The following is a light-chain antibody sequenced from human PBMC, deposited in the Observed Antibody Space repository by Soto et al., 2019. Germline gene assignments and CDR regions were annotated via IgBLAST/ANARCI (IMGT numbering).Light chain of an antibody. CDR2: GAS. CDR3: HQYYTWPIT. Sequence: EIVMTQSPATLSVPPGERVTLSCRSRQGVRGKLAGYQHKSGQAPRLLISGASTGATGIPARFSGSGSGTEFTLTISRLQSEDCAIYYCHQYYTWPITFGGGTKV. V-gene: IGKV3-15*01. J-gene: IGKJ4*01. CDR1: QGVRGK.